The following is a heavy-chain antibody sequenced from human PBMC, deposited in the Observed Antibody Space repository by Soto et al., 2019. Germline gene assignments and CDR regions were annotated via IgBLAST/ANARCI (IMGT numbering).Heavy chain of an antibody. CDR1: GFTFSSYS. V-gene: IGHV3-21*01. Sequence: PGGSLRLSCAASGFTFSSYSMNWVRQAPGKGLEWVSSISSSSSYIYYADSVKGRFTISRDNAKNSLYLQMNSLRAEDTAVYYCATEAWGGVAATHFDYWGQGTLVTVSS. CDR3: ATEAWGGVAATHFDY. CDR2: ISSSSSYI. D-gene: IGHD2-15*01. J-gene: IGHJ4*02.